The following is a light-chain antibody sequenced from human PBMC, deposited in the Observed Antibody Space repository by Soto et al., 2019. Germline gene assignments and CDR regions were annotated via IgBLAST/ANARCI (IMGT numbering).Light chain of an antibody. CDR3: CSYAGSSTPTV. Sequence: QSARTEPASVSGTPGQSIAISCTGTSSDVGSYNLVSWYQQHPGKAPKLMIYEVSKRPSGVSNRFSGSKSGNTASLTISGLQAEDEADYYCCSYAGSSTPTVFGTGTKVTVL. CDR2: EVS. V-gene: IGLV2-23*02. J-gene: IGLJ1*01. CDR1: SSDVGSYNL.